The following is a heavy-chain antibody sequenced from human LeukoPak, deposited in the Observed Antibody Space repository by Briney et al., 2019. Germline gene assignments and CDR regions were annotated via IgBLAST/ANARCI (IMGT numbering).Heavy chain of an antibody. D-gene: IGHD1-14*01. CDR3: ARSTDRVAFYI. J-gene: IGHJ3*02. CDR1: GYTFTSYY. Sequence: ASVKLSCNASGYTFTSYYMHWVRQAPAQGLEWMGIINPNCGSTSYAQKRQGRVTMTRDMSTSTVYMELGSLRSEDTAVYYCARSTDRVAFYIWGQGTMVTVSS. V-gene: IGHV1-46*01. CDR2: INPNCGST.